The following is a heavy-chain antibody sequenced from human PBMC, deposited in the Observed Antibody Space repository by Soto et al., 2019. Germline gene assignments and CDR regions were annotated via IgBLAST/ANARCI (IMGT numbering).Heavy chain of an antibody. D-gene: IGHD6-6*01. J-gene: IGHJ6*02. V-gene: IGHV1-69*13. CDR3: ARDSSSSMGHYYYGMDV. CDR2: IIPIFGTA. CDR1: GGTFSSYA. Sequence: ASVKVSCKASGGTFSSYAISWVRQAPGQGLEWMGGIIPIFGTANYAQKFQGRVTITADESTSTAYMEMSSLRSEDTAVYYCARDSSSSMGHYYYGMDVWGQGTTVTVSS.